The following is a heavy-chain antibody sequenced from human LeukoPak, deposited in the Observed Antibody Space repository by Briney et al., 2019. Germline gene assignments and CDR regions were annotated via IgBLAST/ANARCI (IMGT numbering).Heavy chain of an antibody. CDR1: GFTFSNYS. CDR2: ISSSSRTI. D-gene: IGHD1-26*01. Sequence: GGSLRLSCAASGFTFSNYSMNWVRQAPGKGLEWVSYISSSSRTIYYADSVKGRFTISRDNSKNTLYLQMNSLRAEDTAVYYCAKDQVGAILWFDNGGQGTLVTVSS. CDR3: AKDQVGAILWFDN. J-gene: IGHJ4*02. V-gene: IGHV3-48*01.